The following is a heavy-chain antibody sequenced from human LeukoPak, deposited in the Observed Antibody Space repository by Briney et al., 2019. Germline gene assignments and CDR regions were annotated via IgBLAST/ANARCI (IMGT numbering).Heavy chain of an antibody. CDR3: ARDRIKSGSYYFDY. D-gene: IGHD1-26*01. Sequence: GGSLRLSCAASAFTFSDYSMNWVRQAPGKGLEWVSYISGRSSTIYYADSVKGRFAISRDNAKNLMYLQMNSLRAEDTAVYYCARDRIKSGSYYFDYWGQGTLVTVSS. CDR1: AFTFSDYS. J-gene: IGHJ4*02. V-gene: IGHV3-48*01. CDR2: ISGRSSTI.